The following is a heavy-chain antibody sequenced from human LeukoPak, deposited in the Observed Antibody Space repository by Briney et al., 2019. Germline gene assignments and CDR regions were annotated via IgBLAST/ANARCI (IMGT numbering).Heavy chain of an antibody. CDR1: GFTFDDYG. D-gene: IGHD3-10*01. Sequence: GGSLRLSCAASGFTFDDYGMSWVRQAPGKGLEWVSGINWNGGSTGYAGSVKGRFTISRDNAKDSLYLQMNSLRAEDTALYYCARDGDYGSGSYDYWGQGTLVTVSS. J-gene: IGHJ4*02. CDR3: ARDGDYGSGSYDY. V-gene: IGHV3-20*04. CDR2: INWNGGST.